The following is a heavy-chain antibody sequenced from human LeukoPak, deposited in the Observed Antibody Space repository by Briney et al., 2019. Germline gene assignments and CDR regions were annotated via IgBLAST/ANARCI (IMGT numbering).Heavy chain of an antibody. Sequence: ASQTLSLTCTVSGDSVNSGAYYWSWLRQPAGKEPEWIGRIYPLETTNYNPSLKSRVAISVDTSKNQFSLKLSSVTAADTAVYYCAREIVAGLGVSFDIWGQETMVTVSS. CDR1: GDSVNSGAYY. D-gene: IGHD6-19*01. CDR3: AREIVAGLGVSFDI. CDR2: IYPLETT. J-gene: IGHJ3*02. V-gene: IGHV4-61*02.